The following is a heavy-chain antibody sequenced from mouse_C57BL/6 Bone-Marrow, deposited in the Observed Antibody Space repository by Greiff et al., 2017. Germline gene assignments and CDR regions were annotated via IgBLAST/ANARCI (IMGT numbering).Heavy chain of an antibody. CDR1: GYTFTSYW. J-gene: IGHJ2*01. V-gene: IGHV1-50*01. D-gene: IGHD4-1*01. Sequence: QVQLQQPGAELVKPGASVKLSCKASGYTFTSYWMQWVKQRPGQGLEWIGEIDPSDSYTNYNQKFKGKATLTVDTSSSTAYMQLSSLTSEDSAVYYCATGTVYFDYWGQGTTLTVSS. CDR2: IDPSDSYT. CDR3: ATGTVYFDY.